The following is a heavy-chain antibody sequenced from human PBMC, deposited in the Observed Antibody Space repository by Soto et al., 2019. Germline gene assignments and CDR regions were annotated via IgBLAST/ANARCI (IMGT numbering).Heavy chain of an antibody. CDR2: INWNSGSI. V-gene: IGHV3-9*01. Sequence: GGSLRLSXAASGFTFYDYAMHWVRQAPGKGLEWVSGINWNSGSIGYADSVKGRFTISRDNAKNSLYLQMTSLRPEDTALYYRAKDYGYAYGFYYGMDVWGQGTTVTVSS. D-gene: IGHD5-18*01. CDR3: AKDYGYAYGFYYGMDV. J-gene: IGHJ6*02. CDR1: GFTFYDYA.